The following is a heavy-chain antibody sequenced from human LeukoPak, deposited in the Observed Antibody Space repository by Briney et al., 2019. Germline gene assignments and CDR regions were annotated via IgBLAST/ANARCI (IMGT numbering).Heavy chain of an antibody. J-gene: IGHJ4*02. D-gene: IGHD5-24*01. V-gene: IGHV3-7*01. CDR3: ARDDLTNGYNGNF. CDR2: IKQDGSEK. Sequence: GGSLRLSCAASGFTFSSYWMSWVRQAPGKGLEWVANIKQDGSEKYYVDSVKGRFTISRDNAKNSLHLQMNSLRVDDTAVYYCARDDLTNGYNGNFWGQGTLVTVSS. CDR1: GFTFSSYW.